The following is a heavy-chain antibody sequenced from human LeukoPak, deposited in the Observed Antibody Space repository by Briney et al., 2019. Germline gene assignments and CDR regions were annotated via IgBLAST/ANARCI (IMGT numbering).Heavy chain of an antibody. Sequence: ASVKVSCKASGYTFTGYYMHWVRQAPGQGLEWMGWINPNSGGTNYAQKFQGRVTMTRDTSISTAYMELSRLRSDDTAVYYCARDPPYYYDSSGYTHSDYWGQGTLVTVSS. D-gene: IGHD3-22*01. V-gene: IGHV1-2*02. CDR1: GYTFTGYY. CDR2: INPNSGGT. CDR3: ARDPPYYYDSSGYTHSDY. J-gene: IGHJ4*02.